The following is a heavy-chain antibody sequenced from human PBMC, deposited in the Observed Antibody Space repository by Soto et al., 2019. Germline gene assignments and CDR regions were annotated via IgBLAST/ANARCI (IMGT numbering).Heavy chain of an antibody. V-gene: IGHV3-30-3*01. CDR1: GFTFSSYA. CDR3: ASFQPRRDGNRSHDF. CDR2: ISYDGSNK. D-gene: IGHD3-16*01. Sequence: PGGSLRLSCAASGFTFSSYAMHWVRQAPGKGLEWVAVISYDGSNKYYADSVKGRFTISRDNSKNTLYLQMNSLRAEDTAVYYCASFQPRRDGNRSHDFWGKEPRAT. J-gene: IGHJ4*02.